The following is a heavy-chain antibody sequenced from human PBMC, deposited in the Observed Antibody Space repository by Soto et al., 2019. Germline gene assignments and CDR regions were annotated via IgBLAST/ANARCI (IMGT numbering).Heavy chain of an antibody. CDR1: GFTFSSYS. CDR2: ISSSSSYI. J-gene: IGHJ6*02. Sequence: PGGSLRLSCAASGFTFSSYSMNWVRQAPGKGLEWVSSISSSSSYIYYADSVKGRFTISRDNAKNSLYLQMNSLRAEDTAVYYCAGWLVGATLYYGMDVWGQGTTVTVSS. CDR3: AGWLVGATLYYGMDV. D-gene: IGHD1-26*01. V-gene: IGHV3-21*01.